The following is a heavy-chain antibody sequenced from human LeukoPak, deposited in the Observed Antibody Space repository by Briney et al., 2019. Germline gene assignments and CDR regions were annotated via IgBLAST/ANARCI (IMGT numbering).Heavy chain of an antibody. Sequence: ASVTVSCKASGYTFTSYYMHWVRQAPGQGLEWMGWINPNGGDTKYAQKFQGRVTMTRDTSISTAYMELSRLRSDDTAVYYCATQRGSYLWGTDFDYWGQGALVTVSS. V-gene: IGHV1-2*02. CDR1: GYTFTSYY. J-gene: IGHJ4*02. D-gene: IGHD3-16*01. CDR3: ATQRGSYLWGTDFDY. CDR2: INPNGGDT.